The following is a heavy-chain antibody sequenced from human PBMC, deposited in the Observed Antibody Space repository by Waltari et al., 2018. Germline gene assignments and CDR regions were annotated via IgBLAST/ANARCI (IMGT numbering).Heavy chain of an antibody. J-gene: IGHJ4*02. Sequence: QVQLQESGPGLVKPSETLSLTCTVSGGSISSYYWNWIRQPPGKGLEWIGYIYYNGSTNYNPSLKSRVTILVDTSNIQFSLKLSSVTAADTAVYYCARALGNWNYGLDYWGQGTLVTVSS. D-gene: IGHD1-7*01. V-gene: IGHV4-59*01. CDR1: GGSISSYY. CDR2: IYYNGST. CDR3: ARALGNWNYGLDY.